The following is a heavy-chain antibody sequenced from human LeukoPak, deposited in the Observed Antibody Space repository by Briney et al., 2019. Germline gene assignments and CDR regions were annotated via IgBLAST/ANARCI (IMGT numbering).Heavy chain of an antibody. CDR1: GFTFSSYG. CDR3: AKCTTTCYANAFHI. CDR2: IWYDGSNK. Sequence: GGSLRLSCAASGFTFSSYGMHWVRQAPGKGLEWVAVIWYDGSNKYYADSVKGRFTISRDNSKNTLYLQMNSLRVEDTAVYYCAKCTTTCYANAFHIWGRGTMVTVAS. D-gene: IGHD2-2*01. J-gene: IGHJ3*02. V-gene: IGHV3-33*06.